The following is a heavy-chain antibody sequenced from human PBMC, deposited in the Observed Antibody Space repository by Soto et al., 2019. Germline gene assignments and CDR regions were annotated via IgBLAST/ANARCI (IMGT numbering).Heavy chain of an antibody. CDR1: NGSVSSGTYS. J-gene: IGHJ6*02. CDR2: IYYSGTT. CDR3: ARGHYYYGMDV. Sequence: SETLSLTCTVSNGSVSSGTYSWSWVRQPPGKGLEWIGYIYYSGTTYYTPSLKSRLTMSMDRANDHFSLNLTSVTAADTAVYFCARGHYYYGMDVWGQGITVTVSS. V-gene: IGHV4-30-2*01.